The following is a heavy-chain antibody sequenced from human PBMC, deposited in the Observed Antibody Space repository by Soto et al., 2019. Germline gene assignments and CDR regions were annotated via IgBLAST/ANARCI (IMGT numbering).Heavy chain of an antibody. D-gene: IGHD2-2*02. Sequence: SVKVSCKASGVTFTSSAVQWVRQARGQRLEWIGWIVVGSGNTNYTQKFQERVTITRDMSTSTAYMELSSLRSEDTAVYYCAAERGYCSSTSCYMYYYGMDVWGQGTTVTVS. CDR1: GVTFTSSA. CDR3: AAERGYCSSTSCYMYYYGMDV. V-gene: IGHV1-58*01. J-gene: IGHJ6*02. CDR2: IVVGSGNT.